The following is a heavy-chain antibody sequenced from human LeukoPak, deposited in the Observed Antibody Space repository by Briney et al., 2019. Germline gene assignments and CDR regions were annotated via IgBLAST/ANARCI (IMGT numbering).Heavy chain of an antibody. J-gene: IGHJ4*02. CDR3: AKETSLVRGVMGY. V-gene: IGHV3-23*01. Sequence: GGSLRLSCAASGFTFANYGMNWVRQALGKGLEWVSAISISGGSTYYADSVKGRFTISRDNSKNTLFLQMNSLRAEDTAVYYCAKETSLVRGVMGYWGQGTLVTVPS. CDR2: ISISGGST. D-gene: IGHD3-10*01. CDR1: GFTFANYG.